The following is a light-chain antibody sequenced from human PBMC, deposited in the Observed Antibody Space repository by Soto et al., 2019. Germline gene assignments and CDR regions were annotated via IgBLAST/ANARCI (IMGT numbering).Light chain of an antibody. CDR1: SSKIKDNY. Sequence: QSVLTQPPSVSAAPGQKVTISCSGRSSKIKDNYVSWYQHLPGTAPKLLIYENNKRPSGIPDRFSGSKSGTSATLGITGLQTGDEADYYCGTWDSSLSASYVFGTGTKVTVL. J-gene: IGLJ1*01. CDR2: ENN. V-gene: IGLV1-51*02. CDR3: GTWDSSLSASYV.